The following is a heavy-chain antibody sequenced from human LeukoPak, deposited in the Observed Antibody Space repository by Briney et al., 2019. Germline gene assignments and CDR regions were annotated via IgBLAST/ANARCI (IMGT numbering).Heavy chain of an antibody. Sequence: GGSLRLSCAASGFTFSTYWMSWVRQAPGKGLEWVANIKQDGSVKNYVDSVKGRFTISRDNAKNSLYLQMNSLRADDTAMNYCVRGGYGPDYWGQGTLVTVSS. V-gene: IGHV3-7*03. J-gene: IGHJ4*02. CDR3: VRGGYGPDY. D-gene: IGHD5-12*01. CDR1: GFTFSTYW. CDR2: IKQDGSVK.